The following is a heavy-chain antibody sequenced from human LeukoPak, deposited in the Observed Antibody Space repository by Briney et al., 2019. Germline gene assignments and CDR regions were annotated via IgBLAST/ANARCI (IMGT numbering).Heavy chain of an antibody. V-gene: IGHV1-18*01. Sequence: ASVKVSCKASGYTFTSYGISWVRQAPGQGLEWMGWISAYNGNTNYAQKLQGRVTMTTDTSTSTAYMELRSLRSDDTAVYYCARDEGYIVGATPFDYWGQGTLVTVSS. CDR3: ARDEGYIVGATPFDY. CDR2: ISAYNGNT. D-gene: IGHD1-26*01. CDR1: GYTFTSYG. J-gene: IGHJ4*02.